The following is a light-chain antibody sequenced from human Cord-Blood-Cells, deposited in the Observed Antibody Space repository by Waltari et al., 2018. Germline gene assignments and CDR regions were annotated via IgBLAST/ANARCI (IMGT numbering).Light chain of an antibody. CDR2: GAS. V-gene: IGKV3-15*01. CDR1: QSVSSN. Sequence: EIVMTQSPATLSVSPGEGATLSCRASQSVSSNLAWYQQKPGQAPRLLIYGASTRATGIPARFSGSGSGTEFTLTISSLQSEDFAVYYCQQYNNWPPKLFTPFGQGTKLEIK. CDR3: QQYNNWPPKLFTP. J-gene: IGKJ2*01.